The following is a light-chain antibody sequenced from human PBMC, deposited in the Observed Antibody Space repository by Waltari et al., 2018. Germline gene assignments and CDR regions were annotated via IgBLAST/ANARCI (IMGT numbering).Light chain of an antibody. V-gene: IGLV2-8*01. J-gene: IGLJ3*02. CDR2: EVN. CDR3: GSYAGNKWV. Sequence: QSALTQSPSASGSPGQSVTIPCTGTSSDVGAYNFFSWYQPYPGKAPQLIIYEVNKWPSGVPDRFSGSKAGNTASLTVSGLQAEDEADYYCGSYAGNKWVFGGGTKLTVL. CDR1: SSDVGAYNF.